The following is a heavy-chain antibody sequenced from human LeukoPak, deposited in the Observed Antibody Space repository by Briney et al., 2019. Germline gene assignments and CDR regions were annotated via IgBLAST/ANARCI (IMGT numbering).Heavy chain of an antibody. V-gene: IGHV3-53*01. D-gene: IGHD4-17*01. CDR3: ARNDYDDYRGAGYFAY. CDR1: GFTVSGDY. J-gene: IGHJ4*02. CDR2: LYSGGTT. Sequence: GGSLRLSCAVSGFTVSGDYMSWVRQAPGKGLEWVAVLYSGGTTYYADSVKGRFTISRDNSKNTLYLQMNSLRAEDTAVYHCARNDYDDYRGAGYFAYWGQGELVSVSS.